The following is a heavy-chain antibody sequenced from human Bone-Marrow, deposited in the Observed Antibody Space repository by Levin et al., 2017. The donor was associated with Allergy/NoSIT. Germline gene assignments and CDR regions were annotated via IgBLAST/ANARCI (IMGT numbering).Heavy chain of an antibody. Sequence: GESLKISCAASGFTFSNAWMHWVRQAPGKGLEWVGRIKGKTAGGTIDYAAPVKGRFTISRDDSKNTLFLEVNSLITEDTAVYYCTTDKVHCSGDCYHAFDAWGQGTMVTVSS. D-gene: IGHD2-21*01. V-gene: IGHV3-15*01. CDR3: TTDKVHCSGDCYHAFDA. CDR2: IKGKTAGGTI. CDR1: GFTFSNAW. J-gene: IGHJ3*01.